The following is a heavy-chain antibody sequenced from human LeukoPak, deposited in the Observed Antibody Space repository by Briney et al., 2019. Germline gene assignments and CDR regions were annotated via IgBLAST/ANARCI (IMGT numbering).Heavy chain of an antibody. Sequence: ASVKVSCKASGYTFTSYYMHWVRQAPGQGLEWMGIINPSGGSTSYAQKFQGRVTMTRDMSTSTVYMELSSLRSEDTAVYYCARASGAARPFDYWGQGTLVTVSS. J-gene: IGHJ4*02. D-gene: IGHD6-6*01. V-gene: IGHV1-46*01. CDR3: ARASGAARPFDY. CDR1: GYTFTSYY. CDR2: INPSGGST.